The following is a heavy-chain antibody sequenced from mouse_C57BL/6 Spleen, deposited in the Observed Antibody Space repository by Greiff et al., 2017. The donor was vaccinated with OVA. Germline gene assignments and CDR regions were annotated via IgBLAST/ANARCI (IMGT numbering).Heavy chain of an antibody. CDR2: FDPEDGDT. D-gene: IGHD2-2*01. J-gene: IGHJ4*01. CDR1: GFNIKDYY. Sequence: EVQLQQSGAELVRPGASVKLSCTASGFNIKDYYMPWVKQRPEQGLEWIGRFDPEDGDTEYAPKFQGKATMTADTSSNTAYLQLSRLTSEATAVYYCTTWASTMVTTGLLKAMDYWGQGTSVTVSS. V-gene: IGHV14-1*01. CDR3: TTWASTMVTTGLLKAMDY.